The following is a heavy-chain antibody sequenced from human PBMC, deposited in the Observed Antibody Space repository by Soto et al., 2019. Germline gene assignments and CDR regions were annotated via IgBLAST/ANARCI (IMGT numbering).Heavy chain of an antibody. CDR3: TRRGYSYDS. D-gene: IGHD5-18*01. J-gene: IGHJ5*02. Sequence: PGGSLRLSCAASGFTFSGSAMHWVRQASGKGLEWVGRIRSKANSYATAYAASVKGRFTLSRDDSKNTAYLQMNTLKTEDTAVYYCTRRGYSYDSWGQGTLVTVSS. CDR2: IRSKANSYAT. CDR1: GFTFSGSA. V-gene: IGHV3-73*01.